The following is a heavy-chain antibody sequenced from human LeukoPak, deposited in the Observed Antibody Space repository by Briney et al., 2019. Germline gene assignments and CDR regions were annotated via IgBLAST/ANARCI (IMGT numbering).Heavy chain of an antibody. V-gene: IGHV3-53*01. CDR2: IYTGGGT. J-gene: IGHJ4*02. CDR3: ARVSGSTSWYADY. Sequence: GGSLRLSCAASEFTVSTHYMSWVRQAPGKGLEWVSVIYTGGGTYYADSVKGRFTISRDNSKNTLYLQMNSLRAEDTAVYYCARVSGSTSWYADYWGQGTLATVSS. CDR1: EFTVSTHY. D-gene: IGHD6-13*01.